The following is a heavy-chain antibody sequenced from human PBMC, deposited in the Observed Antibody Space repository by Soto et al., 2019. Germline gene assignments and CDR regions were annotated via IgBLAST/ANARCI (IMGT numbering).Heavy chain of an antibody. V-gene: IGHV3-30-3*01. CDR1: GFTFSSYA. CDR2: ISYDGSNK. Sequence: LRLSCAASGFTFSSYAMHWVRQAPGKGLEWVAVISYDGSNKYYADSVKGRFTISRDNSKNTLYLQMNSLRAEDKAVYYCATERSYSYRYYFDYWGQGTLVTVSS. J-gene: IGHJ4*02. CDR3: ATERSYSYRYYFDY. D-gene: IGHD5-18*01.